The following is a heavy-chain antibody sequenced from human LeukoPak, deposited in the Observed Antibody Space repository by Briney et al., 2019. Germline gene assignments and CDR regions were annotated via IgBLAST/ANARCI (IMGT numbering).Heavy chain of an antibody. Sequence: PSETLSLTCTVSGGSISSYYWSWIRQPPGKGLEWIGYIYYSGSTNYNPSLKSRVTISVDTSKNQFSLKLSSVTAADTAVYYCARHGSIAAAGFDYWGQGTLVTVSS. CDR2: IYYSGST. CDR3: ARHGSIAAAGFDY. CDR1: GGSISSYY. D-gene: IGHD6-13*01. V-gene: IGHV4-59*08. J-gene: IGHJ4*02.